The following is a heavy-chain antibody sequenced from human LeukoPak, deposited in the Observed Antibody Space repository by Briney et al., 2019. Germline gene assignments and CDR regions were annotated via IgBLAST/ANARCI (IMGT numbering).Heavy chain of an antibody. CDR1: GYTLTELS. Sequence: ASVKVSCKVSGYTLTELSMHWVRQAPGKGLEWMGGFDPEDGETIYAQKFQGRVTMTEDPSTDTAYMELSRLRSEDTAVYYYATDLLVGSYAIFDYWGQGTLVTVSS. CDR2: FDPEDGET. V-gene: IGHV1-24*01. D-gene: IGHD1-26*01. J-gene: IGHJ4*02. CDR3: ATDLLVGSYAIFDY.